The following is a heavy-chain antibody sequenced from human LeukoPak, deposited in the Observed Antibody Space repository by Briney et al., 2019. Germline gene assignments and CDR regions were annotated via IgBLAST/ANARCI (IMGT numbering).Heavy chain of an antibody. CDR2: ISPYNGNT. D-gene: IGHD3-3*01. J-gene: IGHJ4*02. V-gene: IGHV1-18*01. CDR1: GYTFTNYG. Sequence: ASVKVSCKASGYTFTNYGITWVRQAPGQGLEWMGWISPYNGNTNYLQKFQGRVTMTTDTSTSTAYMELSRLRSDDTAVYYCARDPQLTIFGVVTNPDYWGQGTLVTVSS. CDR3: ARDPQLTIFGVVTNPDY.